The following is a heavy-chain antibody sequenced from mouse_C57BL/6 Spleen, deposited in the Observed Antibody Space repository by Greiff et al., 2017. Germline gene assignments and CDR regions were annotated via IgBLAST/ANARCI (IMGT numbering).Heavy chain of an antibody. J-gene: IGHJ2*01. CDR3: TTRWLLPFDY. CDR2: IDPENGDT. Sequence: EVQLQQSGAELVRPGASVKLSCTASGFNIKDDYMHWVKQRPEQGLEWIGWIDPENGDTEYASKFQGKATITADTSSHTAYLQLSSLTSEDTAVYYCTTRWLLPFDYWGQGTTLTVSS. CDR1: GFNIKDDY. V-gene: IGHV14-4*01. D-gene: IGHD2-3*01.